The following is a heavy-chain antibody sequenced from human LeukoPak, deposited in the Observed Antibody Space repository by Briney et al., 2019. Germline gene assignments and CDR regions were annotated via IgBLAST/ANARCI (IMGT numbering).Heavy chain of an antibody. CDR1: GFTFSSYE. D-gene: IGHD3-10*01. J-gene: IGHJ5*02. CDR3: ARAVKGALWLVDGFDL. V-gene: IGHV3-48*03. Sequence: GGPLRLSCAASGFTFSSYEMNWVRQAPGKGLEWVSYISSSGSTIYYADSVKGRFTISRDNAKNSLFLQMNSLRAEDTAVYYCARAVKGALWLVDGFDLWGRGTLVTVSS. CDR2: ISSSGSTI.